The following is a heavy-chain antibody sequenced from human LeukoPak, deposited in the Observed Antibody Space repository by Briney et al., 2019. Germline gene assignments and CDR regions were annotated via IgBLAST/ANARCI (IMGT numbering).Heavy chain of an antibody. CDR1: GFTFSSYG. D-gene: IGHD1-14*01. CDR2: ISYDGSNK. CDR3: AKPAKTDYADY. Sequence: GGSLRLSCAASGFTFSSYGIHWVRQAPGKGLEWVAVISYDGSNKYYADSVKGRFTISRDNSKNTLYLQMNSLRAEDTALYYCAKPAKTDYADYWGQGTLVTVSS. J-gene: IGHJ4*02. V-gene: IGHV3-30*18.